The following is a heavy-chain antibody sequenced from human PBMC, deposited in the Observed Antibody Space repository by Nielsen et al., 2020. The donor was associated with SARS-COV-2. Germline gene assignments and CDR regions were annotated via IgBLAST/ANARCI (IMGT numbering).Heavy chain of an antibody. Sequence: GGPLRPSCPPSGFTFSTYALRWVRQAPGKGLEWVSAISGSGGSTYYADSVTGRFTISRDTSKSTLYLQMNSLRAEDTAVYYCAKDKRGNWNPFDYWGQGTLVTVSS. J-gene: IGHJ4*02. CDR3: AKDKRGNWNPFDY. D-gene: IGHD1-20*01. CDR1: GFTFSTYA. CDR2: ISGSGGST. V-gene: IGHV3-23*01.